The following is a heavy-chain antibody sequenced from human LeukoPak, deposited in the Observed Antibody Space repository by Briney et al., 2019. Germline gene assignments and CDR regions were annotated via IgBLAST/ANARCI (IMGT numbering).Heavy chain of an antibody. CDR1: GFTFDDYG. Sequence: GGSLRLSCAASGFTFDDYGMSWVRQAPGKGLEWVSGINWNGGSTGYADSVKGRFTISRDSAKNSLYLQMNSLRAEDTALYYCARARYDILTGDLDYWGQGTLVTVSS. CDR2: INWNGGST. J-gene: IGHJ4*02. CDR3: ARARYDILTGDLDY. D-gene: IGHD3-9*01. V-gene: IGHV3-20*04.